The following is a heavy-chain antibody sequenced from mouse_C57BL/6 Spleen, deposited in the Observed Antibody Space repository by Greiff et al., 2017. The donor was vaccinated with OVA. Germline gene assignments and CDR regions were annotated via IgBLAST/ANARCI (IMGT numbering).Heavy chain of an antibody. CDR3: ARPYGNYGYFDV. D-gene: IGHD2-1*01. V-gene: IGHV8-8*01. CDR2: IWWVDDK. J-gene: IGHJ1*03. CDR1: GFSLSTFGMG. Sequence: QVTLKESGPGILQPSQTLSLSCSFSGFSLSTFGMGVGWIRQPSGKGLEWLAHIWWVDDKYYNPALKSRHKISKDTSKNQVFLKIANVDTADTATYYCARPYGNYGYFDVWGTGTTVTVSS.